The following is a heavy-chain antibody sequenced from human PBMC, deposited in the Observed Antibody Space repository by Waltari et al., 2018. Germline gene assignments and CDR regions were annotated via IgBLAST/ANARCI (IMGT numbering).Heavy chain of an antibody. V-gene: IGHV3-7*01. Sequence: EVQLVESGGGLVQPGGSLRLSCAASGFTFSSYWMSWVRQAPGTGLEWVANIKQDGSEKYYVDSVKGRFTISRDNAKNSLYLQMNSLRAEDTAVYYCARDERTSFGVVTLYYYYGMDVWGQGTTVTVSS. D-gene: IGHD3-3*01. CDR3: ARDERTSFGVVTLYYYYGMDV. CDR1: GFTFSSYW. J-gene: IGHJ6*02. CDR2: IKQDGSEK.